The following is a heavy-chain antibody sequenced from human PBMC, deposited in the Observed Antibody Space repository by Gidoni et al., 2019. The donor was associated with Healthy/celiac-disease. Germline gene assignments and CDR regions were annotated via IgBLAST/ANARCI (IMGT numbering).Heavy chain of an antibody. V-gene: IGHV3-30*18. J-gene: IGHJ6*02. CDR1: GFTFSSYG. D-gene: IGHD3-22*01. CDR3: ANTLYYYDSSGYTRSDYYYYGMDV. CDR2: ISYDGSNK. Sequence: QVQLVASGGGVVQPGRSLRLSCAASGFTFSSYGMHWVRQAPGKGLEWVAVISYDGSNKYYADSVKGRFTISRDNSKNTLYLQMNSLRAEDTAVYYCANTLYYYDSSGYTRSDYYYYGMDVWGQGTTVTVSS.